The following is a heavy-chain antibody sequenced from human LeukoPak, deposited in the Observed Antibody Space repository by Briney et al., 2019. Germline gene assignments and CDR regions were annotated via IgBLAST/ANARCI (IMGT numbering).Heavy chain of an antibody. D-gene: IGHD2-2*01. CDR2: INPNSGGT. CDR1: GYTFTGYY. CDR3: ARGVGCSSTSCYEVYHYGMDV. V-gene: IGHV1-2*04. Sequence: ASVKVSCKASGYTFTGYYMHWVRQAPGQGLEWMGWINPNSGGTNYAQKFQGWVTMTRDTSISTAYMELSRLRSDDTAVYYCARGVGCSSTSCYEVYHYGMDVWGKGTTVTVSS. J-gene: IGHJ6*04.